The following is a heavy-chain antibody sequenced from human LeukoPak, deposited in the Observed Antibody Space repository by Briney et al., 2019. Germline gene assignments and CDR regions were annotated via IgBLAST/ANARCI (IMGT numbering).Heavy chain of an antibody. CDR2: IYHSGST. J-gene: IGHJ4*02. D-gene: IGHD6-6*01. CDR1: GYSISSGYY. Sequence: SETLSLTCTVSGYSISSGYYWGWIRQPPGKGLEWIGSIYHSGSTYYNPSLKSRVTISVDTSKNQFSLKLSSVTAADTAVYYCARGIGYSSSSSADYWGQGTLVTVSS. CDR3: ARGIGYSSSSSADY. V-gene: IGHV4-38-2*02.